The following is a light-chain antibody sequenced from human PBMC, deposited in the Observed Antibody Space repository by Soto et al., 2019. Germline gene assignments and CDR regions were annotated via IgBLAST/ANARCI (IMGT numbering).Light chain of an antibody. J-gene: IGLJ3*02. CDR2: EAT. V-gene: IGLV2-14*02. CDR1: SSDVGTYDL. Sequence: QSALTQPASVSGSPGQSITISCTGTSSDVGTYDLVSWYQHHPGAAPKLIIYEATRRPSGISNRFSGSKSGNTASLTISGLQAEDEADYYCSLKTSSVTWVFGGGTKVTVL. CDR3: SLKTSSVTWV.